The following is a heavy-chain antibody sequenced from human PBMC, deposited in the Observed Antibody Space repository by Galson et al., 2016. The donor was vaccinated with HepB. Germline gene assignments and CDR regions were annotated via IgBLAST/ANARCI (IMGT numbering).Heavy chain of an antibody. D-gene: IGHD2-21*01. CDR2: ISSRSSTM. CDR1: GFTFSSYS. Sequence: SLRLSCAASGFTFSSYSMNWVRQAPGKGLEWVSYISSRSSTMYYADSVKGRFTISSDNARNSLYLQMNSLRDEDTAIYYCAREQIAVVVSNSYYYYGMDVWGQGTTVTVSS. CDR3: AREQIAVVVSNSYYYYGMDV. V-gene: IGHV3-48*02. J-gene: IGHJ6*02.